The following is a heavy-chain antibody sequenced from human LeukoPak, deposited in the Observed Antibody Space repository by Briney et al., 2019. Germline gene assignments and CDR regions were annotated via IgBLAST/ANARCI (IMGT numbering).Heavy chain of an antibody. CDR3: ARWNFDSGDWVLDY. CDR2: IKEDGGEK. D-gene: IGHD3-10*01. J-gene: IGHJ4*02. V-gene: IGHV3-7*05. CDR1: GFTFSSYE. Sequence: GGSLRLSCAASGFTFSSYETNWVRQAPGKGLEWVAKIKEDGGEKHYVDSVRGRFTISRDNAKNSLYLQMTSLRAEDTAVYYCARWNFDSGDWVLDYWGQGTLVTVSS.